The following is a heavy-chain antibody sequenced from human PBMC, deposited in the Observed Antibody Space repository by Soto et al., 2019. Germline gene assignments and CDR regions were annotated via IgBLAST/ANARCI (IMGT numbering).Heavy chain of an antibody. CDR3: ARGGHIAVVTASFDY. J-gene: IGHJ4*02. CDR1: GYTLNTYY. V-gene: IGHV1-46*02. Sequence: QVELVQSGAEVKKPGASVKVSCKPSGYTLNTYYLHRVRQAPGQGLEWMGIIHPSGGGSTYPQKFLGRVSMTRDTSTSTVFIELSSLRSADTAVYYYARGGHIAVVTASFDYWGQGTLVTVSS. D-gene: IGHD2-21*02. CDR2: IHPSGGGS.